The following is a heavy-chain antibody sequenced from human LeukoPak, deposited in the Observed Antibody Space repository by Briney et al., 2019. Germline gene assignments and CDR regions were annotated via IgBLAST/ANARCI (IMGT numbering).Heavy chain of an antibody. J-gene: IGHJ4*02. CDR3: ATRPLRYFDWLHFDY. CDR1: GYTLTGLS. V-gene: IGHV1-24*01. CDR2: FDPEDGET. D-gene: IGHD3-9*01. Sequence: GASVKVSCKVSGYTLTGLSMHWVRQAPGKGLEWMGGFDPEDGETIYAQKFQGRVTMTEDTSTDTAYMELSSLRSEDTAVYYCATRPLRYFDWLHFDYWGQGTLVTVSS.